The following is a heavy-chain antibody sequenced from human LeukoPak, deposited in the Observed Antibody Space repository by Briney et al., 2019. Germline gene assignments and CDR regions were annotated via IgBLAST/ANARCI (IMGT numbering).Heavy chain of an antibody. Sequence: SETLSLTCTVSGYSISSGYYWGWIRQPPGKGLEWIGSIYHSGSTYYNPSLKSRVTISVDTSKNQFSLKLSSVTAADTAVYYCARRTELLWFGESMYYFDYWGQGTLVTVSS. CDR1: GYSISSGYY. CDR2: IYHSGST. J-gene: IGHJ4*02. D-gene: IGHD3-10*01. CDR3: ARRTELLWFGESMYYFDY. V-gene: IGHV4-38-2*02.